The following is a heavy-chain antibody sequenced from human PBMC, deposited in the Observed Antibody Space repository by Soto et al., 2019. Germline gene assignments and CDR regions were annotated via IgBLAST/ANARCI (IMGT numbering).Heavy chain of an antibody. V-gene: IGHV4-30-4*01. Sequence: LSLTCSVSGDYIHVGAYYWTWIRQRPGKGLEWMGYIYYTGKTYYNPSLESRLTMSVDRSKNQFSLRLTSVTAADTAVYFCGRDLTSNANCIDPWGQGTLVTVSS. D-gene: IGHD2-2*01. J-gene: IGHJ5*02. CDR2: IYYTGKT. CDR1: GDYIHVGAYY. CDR3: GRDLTSNANCIDP.